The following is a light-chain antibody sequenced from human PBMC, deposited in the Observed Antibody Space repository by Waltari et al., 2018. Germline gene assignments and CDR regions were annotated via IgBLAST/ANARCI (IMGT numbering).Light chain of an antibody. V-gene: IGKV3-20*01. Sequence: EVVLTQSPGALSLSPGERVTLSCRASQSVSSTDLAWYQQKPGQAPRLLVYGAFNRATGIPDRFSVSGSGTDFTLTISRLEPEDFAVYYCQHYSGSPLTFGQGTKLEIK. J-gene: IGKJ2*01. CDR1: QSVSSTD. CDR2: GAF. CDR3: QHYSGSPLT.